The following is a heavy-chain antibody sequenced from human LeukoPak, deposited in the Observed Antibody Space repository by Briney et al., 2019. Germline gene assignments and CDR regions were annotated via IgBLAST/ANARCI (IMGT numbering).Heavy chain of an antibody. CDR1: GYTFTDYY. J-gene: IGHJ4*02. CDR3: VRELTGGSGD. Sequence: PRASVKVSCKASGYTFTDYYMHWVRQAPGQAFEWLAWINPKSGDTHYTQKFQGRVTVTTDTSITSVYMELSGLQSDDTAVYYCVRELTGGSGDWGQGTLVTVSS. D-gene: IGHD2-15*01. V-gene: IGHV1-2*02. CDR2: INPKSGDT.